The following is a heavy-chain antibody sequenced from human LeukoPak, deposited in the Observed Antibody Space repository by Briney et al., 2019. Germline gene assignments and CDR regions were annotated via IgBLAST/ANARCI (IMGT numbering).Heavy chain of an antibody. V-gene: IGHV4-59*08. Sequence: SETLSLTCTVSGGSNSGSYWSWIRQPPGEGMAWIGYFYYSETYYDPTLKSRVTISLDTSKNQFSLKLRFVTAADTAVYYCARTQGWGTVRTGYYYGMDVWGQGTTVTVSS. J-gene: IGHJ6*02. CDR3: ARTQGWGTVRTGYYYGMDV. D-gene: IGHD4-11*01. CDR2: FYYSET. CDR1: GGSNSGSY.